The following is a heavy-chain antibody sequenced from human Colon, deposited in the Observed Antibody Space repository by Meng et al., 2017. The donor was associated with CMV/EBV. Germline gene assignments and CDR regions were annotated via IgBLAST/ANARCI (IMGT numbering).Heavy chain of an antibody. D-gene: IGHD4-17*01. Sequence: TCSSYRMNWGRKAPGKGLEWVSSISSTRSYIYYADSVKGRFTISRDNAKNSLYLQMNSLTAEDTAVYYCARDDYGDYVGYYYYGMDVWGQGTTVTVSS. CDR2: ISSTRSYI. CDR3: ARDDYGDYVGYYYYGMDV. CDR1: TCSSYR. J-gene: IGHJ6*02. V-gene: IGHV3-21*01.